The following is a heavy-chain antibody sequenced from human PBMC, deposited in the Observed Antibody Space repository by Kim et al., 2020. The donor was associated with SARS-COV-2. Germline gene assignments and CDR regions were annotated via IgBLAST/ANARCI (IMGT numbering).Heavy chain of an antibody. V-gene: IGHV3-7*04. CDR2: MNQGGSEK. D-gene: IGHD2-8*01. Sequence: GGSLRLSCAASGFTFSSHWMTWVRQAPGKGLERVATMNQGGSEKYYVDSVEGRFTVSRDNARNSLFLQMTSLRAGDTAAYYCARVMASTIYGLLDSWGQG. CDR3: ARVMASTIYGLLDS. CDR1: GFTFSSHW. J-gene: IGHJ4*02.